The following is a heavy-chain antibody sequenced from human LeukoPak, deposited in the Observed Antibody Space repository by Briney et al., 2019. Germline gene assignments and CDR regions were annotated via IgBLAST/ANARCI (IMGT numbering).Heavy chain of an antibody. J-gene: IGHJ4*02. V-gene: IGHV4-59*08. CDR1: GGSISSYY. Sequence: SETLSLTCTVSGGSISSYYWSWIRQSPGKGLEWIGYIYHSGNTNYNPSLKSRVTISVDTSKNQFSLKLSSVTAADTAVYFCGSSHSSSWYDFWGQGTLVTVSS. CDR2: IYHSGNT. D-gene: IGHD6-13*01. CDR3: GSSHSSSWYDF.